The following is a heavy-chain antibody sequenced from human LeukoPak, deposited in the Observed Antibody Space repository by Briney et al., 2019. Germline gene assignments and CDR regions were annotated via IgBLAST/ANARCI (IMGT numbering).Heavy chain of an antibody. J-gene: IGHJ4*02. CDR3: ASTSNPLDY. D-gene: IGHD2/OR15-2a*01. CDR1: GFTFDDYA. CDR2: ISWNSGSI. V-gene: IGHV3-9*01. Sequence: GGSLRLSCAASGFTFDDYAMHWVRQAPGKGLEWVSGISWNSGSIGYADSVKGRFTISRDNAKNSLYLQMNSLRAEDTAVYYCASTSNPLDYWGQGTLVTVSS.